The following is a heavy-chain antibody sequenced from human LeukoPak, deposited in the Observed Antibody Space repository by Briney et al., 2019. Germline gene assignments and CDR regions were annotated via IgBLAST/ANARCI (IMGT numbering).Heavy chain of an antibody. CDR2: IYHSENT. J-gene: IGHJ5*02. CDR3: ARDLTGLNWFDP. Sequence: SQTLSLTCTVSGGSISSGGYYWSWIRQHPGKGLEWIGYIYHSENTNYNPSLKSRVTMSVDTSKNQFSLKLSSVTAADTAVYYCARDLTGLNWFDPWGQGTLVTVSS. V-gene: IGHV4-31*03. D-gene: IGHD3-9*01. CDR1: GGSISSGGYY.